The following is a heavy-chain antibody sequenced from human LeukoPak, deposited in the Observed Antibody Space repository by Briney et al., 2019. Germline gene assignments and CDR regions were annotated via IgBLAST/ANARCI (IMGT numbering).Heavy chain of an antibody. V-gene: IGHV3-30*18. CDR1: GFTFSSYG. Sequence: GRSLRLSCAASGFTFSSYGMHWVRQAPGKGLEWVAVISYDGSNKYYADSVKGRFTISRDNSKNSLYLQMNSLRAEDTAVYYCAKDRRRFWSGYLDYWGQGALVTVSS. J-gene: IGHJ4*02. CDR3: AKDRRRFWSGYLDY. CDR2: ISYDGSNK. D-gene: IGHD3-3*01.